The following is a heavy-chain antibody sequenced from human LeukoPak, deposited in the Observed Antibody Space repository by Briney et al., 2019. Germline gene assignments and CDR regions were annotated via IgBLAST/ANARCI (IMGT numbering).Heavy chain of an antibody. D-gene: IGHD2-2*01. V-gene: IGHV1-46*01. CDR1: GYTFTRHY. Sequence: ASVKVSCKASGYTFTRHYMNWVRQAPGQGLEWMGKINPSSGGTGYAQKFQGRVTMTRDTSTSTAYMELSSLRSEDTAVYYCARKGPAAYDYYYMDVWGKGTTVTVSS. CDR2: INPSSGGT. CDR3: ARKGPAAYDYYYMDV. J-gene: IGHJ6*03.